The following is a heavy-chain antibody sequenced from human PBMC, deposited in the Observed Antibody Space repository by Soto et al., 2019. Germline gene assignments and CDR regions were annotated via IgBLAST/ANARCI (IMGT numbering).Heavy chain of an antibody. CDR1: GYPFSSYG. D-gene: IGHD1-26*01. CDR3: ARGVANVLSFLAWGQYYYYYMDV. CDR2: ISGHNGST. J-gene: IGHJ6*03. V-gene: IGHV1-18*01. Sequence: QLVQSGPEVKKPGASVKVSCKASGYPFSSYGISWVRQAPGQGLEGMGWISGHNGSTKYPQKHQDRVTMTTDTSTSTAYMELRSLTSDDTDVYYCARGVANVLSFLAWGQYYYYYMDVWGKGATVTVSS.